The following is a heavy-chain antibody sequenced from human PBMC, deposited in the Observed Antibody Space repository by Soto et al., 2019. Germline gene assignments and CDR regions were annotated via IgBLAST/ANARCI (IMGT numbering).Heavy chain of an antibody. Sequence: GGSLRLSCAVSGFSFNDHYIDWVRQPPGKGLEWVGRTRHRSDSYRTEYATSVKGRFTISRDESDNSVLLQMNSLRPEDTAVYFCTRPQGYSYGAYYLDFWGQGTLVTVSS. CDR2: TRHRSDSYRT. CDR1: GFSFNDHY. V-gene: IGHV3-72*01. J-gene: IGHJ4*02. CDR3: TRPQGYSYGAYYLDF. D-gene: IGHD5-18*01.